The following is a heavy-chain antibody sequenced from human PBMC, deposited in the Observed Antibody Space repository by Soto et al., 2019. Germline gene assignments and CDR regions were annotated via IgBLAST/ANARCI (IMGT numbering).Heavy chain of an antibody. J-gene: IGHJ6*02. CDR2: INPNSGGT. CDR3: AKDSNIVVVPPATGGMDV. Sequence: ASVKGPCKASGYTFTDYYMYWVRQAPGQGLEWMGWINPNSGGTNYAQKFQGRVTMTRVTSISTAYMELSSLRSDDTALYYCAKDSNIVVVPPATGGMDVWGQGTTVTVSS. D-gene: IGHD2-2*01. V-gene: IGHV1-2*02. CDR1: GYTFTDYY.